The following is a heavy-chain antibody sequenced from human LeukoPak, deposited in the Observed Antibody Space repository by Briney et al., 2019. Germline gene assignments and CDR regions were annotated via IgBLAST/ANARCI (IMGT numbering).Heavy chain of an antibody. CDR1: GFTFSDYN. J-gene: IGHJ4*02. D-gene: IGHD3-22*01. Sequence: GGSLRLFCAASGFTFSDYNMNWVRQAPGKGLEWVSTLSSSSTYIYHADSVKGRFTISRDNAKSSLYLQMNSLRAEDTAVYYCARAYYYDNRAIDYWGQGTLVTVSS. CDR3: ARAYYYDNRAIDY. CDR2: LSSSSTYI. V-gene: IGHV3-21*06.